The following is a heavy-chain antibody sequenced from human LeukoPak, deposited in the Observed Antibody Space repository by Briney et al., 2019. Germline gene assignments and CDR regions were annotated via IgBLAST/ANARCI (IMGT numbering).Heavy chain of an antibody. Sequence: GGSLRHSCAASGFTFSSYWMHWVRQAPGKGLVWVSRINSDGSSTSYADSVKGRFTISRDNAKNTLYLQMNSLRAEDTAVYYCARAGVVGASILFDYWGQGTLVTVSS. J-gene: IGHJ4*02. D-gene: IGHD1-26*01. CDR2: INSDGSST. CDR1: GFTFSSYW. V-gene: IGHV3-74*01. CDR3: ARAGVVGASILFDY.